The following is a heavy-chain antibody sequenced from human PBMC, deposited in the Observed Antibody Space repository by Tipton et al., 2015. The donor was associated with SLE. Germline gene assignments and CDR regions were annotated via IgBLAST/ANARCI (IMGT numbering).Heavy chain of an antibody. CDR2: VHHDGTS. CDR1: GGSFSGYY. CDR3: ARPSRGHGDYDN. D-gene: IGHD4-17*01. Sequence: TLSLTCAVYGGSFSGYYWSWIRQPPGKGLEWIGSVHHDGTSYYRPSLKSRVTISLDTSKNQFSLKLTSVTAADTAVYYCARPSRGHGDYDNWGQGTQVTVSS. J-gene: IGHJ4*02. V-gene: IGHV4-34*01.